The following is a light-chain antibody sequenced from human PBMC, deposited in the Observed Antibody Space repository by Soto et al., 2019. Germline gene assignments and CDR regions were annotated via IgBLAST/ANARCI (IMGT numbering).Light chain of an antibody. V-gene: IGKV1-5*01. CDR3: QQYNSFWT. CDR2: DAS. J-gene: IGKJ1*01. CDR1: QSISSW. Sequence: DIQMTQSPSTLSASVGDRVTITCRASQSISSWLAWYQQKPGKAPKLLIYDASSLESGDPSRFSGSGSGTEFTLTISRLQPDDFATYYCQQYNSFWTFGQGTKVEIK.